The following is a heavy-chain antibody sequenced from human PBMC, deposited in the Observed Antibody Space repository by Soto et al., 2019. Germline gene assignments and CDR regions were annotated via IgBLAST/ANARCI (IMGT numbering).Heavy chain of an antibody. V-gene: IGHV4-59*01. J-gene: IGHJ1*01. Sequence: SETLSLTCTVSGGSIGSYYWNWIRQPPGKGLEWIGYIYYSRSTNYNPSLKSRVTISVDTSKNQFSLELSSVTAADTAVYYCARDSSPVTMALLWGQGTLVTFSS. CDR3: ARDSSPVTMALL. CDR2: IYYSRST. CDR1: GGSIGSYY. D-gene: IGHD3-10*01.